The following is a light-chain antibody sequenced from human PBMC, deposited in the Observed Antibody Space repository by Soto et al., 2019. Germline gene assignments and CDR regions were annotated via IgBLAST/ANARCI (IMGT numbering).Light chain of an antibody. J-gene: IGKJ1*01. Sequence: EIVLTQSPGTLSLSPGESATLSCRASQIVSSAYVAWYQQKPGQAPKLLTYDASRRASGTPDMFSGSGSGTEYTLTIRRLELEAFAVCYCQQYGTSPQTFGQGTKVDIK. CDR1: QIVSSAY. CDR2: DAS. CDR3: QQYGTSPQT. V-gene: IGKV3-20*01.